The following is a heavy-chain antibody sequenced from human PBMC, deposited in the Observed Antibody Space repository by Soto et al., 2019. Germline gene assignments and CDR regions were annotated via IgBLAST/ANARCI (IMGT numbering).Heavy chain of an antibody. CDR3: ARGRRARDILTGLYYYYYYMDV. J-gene: IGHJ6*03. CDR1: GYTFTGYY. D-gene: IGHD3-9*01. V-gene: IGHV1-8*02. Sequence: ASVKVSCKASGYTFTGYYMHWVRQAPGQGLEWMGWINPNSGGTGYAQKFQGRVTMTRNTSISTAYMELSSLRSEDTAVYYCARGRRARDILTGLYYYYYYMDVWGKGTTVTVSS. CDR2: INPNSGGT.